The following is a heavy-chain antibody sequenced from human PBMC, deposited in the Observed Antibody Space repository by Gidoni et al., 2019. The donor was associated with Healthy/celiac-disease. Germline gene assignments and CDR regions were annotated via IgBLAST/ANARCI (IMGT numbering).Heavy chain of an antibody. CDR3: ERDTTGTGSFDY. Sequence: QVQLVESGGGVVQPGRSLRLTCAASGFPFSSYAMHWVRQAPGKGLEWVAVISYDGSNKYYADSVKGRFTISRDNSKNTMYLQMNSLRAEDTAVYYCERDTTGTGSFDYWGQGTLVTVSS. CDR1: GFPFSSYA. CDR2: ISYDGSNK. J-gene: IGHJ4*02. D-gene: IGHD1-1*01. V-gene: IGHV3-30-3*01.